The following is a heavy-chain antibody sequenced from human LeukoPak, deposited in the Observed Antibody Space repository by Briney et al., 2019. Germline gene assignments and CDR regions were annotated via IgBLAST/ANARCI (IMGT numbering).Heavy chain of an antibody. CDR2: ISSSGSTI. Sequence: GGSLRLSCAASGFTFNSYEMNWVRQAPGKGLEWVSYISSSGSTIYYADSVKGRSTISRDNAKNSLYLQMNSLRAEDTAVYYCARGSYDSSGYYFYYYYMDVWGKGTTVTVSS. CDR1: GFTFNSYE. D-gene: IGHD3-22*01. J-gene: IGHJ6*03. V-gene: IGHV3-48*03. CDR3: ARGSYDSSGYYFYYYYMDV.